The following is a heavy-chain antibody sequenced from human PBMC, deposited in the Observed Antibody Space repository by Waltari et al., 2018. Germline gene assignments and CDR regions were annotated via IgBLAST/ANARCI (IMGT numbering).Heavy chain of an antibody. CDR3: ARDPGRWYFDL. CDR1: GFTFSSYW. J-gene: IGHJ2*01. CDR2: IKKDGSGK. V-gene: IGHV3-7*01. Sequence: EVQLVESGGGLVQPGGSLRLSCAASGFTFSSYWMSWVRQAPGNGVEWVAKIKKDGSGKYYVDSVKGRFTISRDNAKKSLYLQMNSLRAEDTAVYYCARDPGRWYFDLWGRGTLVTVSS. D-gene: IGHD7-27*01.